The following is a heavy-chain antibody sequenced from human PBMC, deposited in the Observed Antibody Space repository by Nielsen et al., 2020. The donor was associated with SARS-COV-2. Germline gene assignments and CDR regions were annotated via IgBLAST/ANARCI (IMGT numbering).Heavy chain of an antibody. J-gene: IGHJ6*03. D-gene: IGHD6-6*01. V-gene: IGHV5-51*01. CDR2: IYPGDSDT. Sequence: GESLKISCKGSGYTFTSYWIGWVRQMPGKGLEWMGIIYPGDSDTRYSPSFQGQVTISADKSISTAYLQWSSLKASDTAMYYCARHLAGIAARPLADPLMIYYMDVWGKGTTVTVSS. CDR1: GYTFTSYW. CDR3: ARHLAGIAARPLADPLMIYYMDV.